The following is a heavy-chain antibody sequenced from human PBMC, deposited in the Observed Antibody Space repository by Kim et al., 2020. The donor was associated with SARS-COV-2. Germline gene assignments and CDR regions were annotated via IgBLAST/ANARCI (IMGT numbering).Heavy chain of an antibody. CDR2: IYHSGST. CDR1: GGSISSSNW. V-gene: IGHV4-4*02. Sequence: SETLSLTCAVSGGSISSSNWWSWVRQPPGKGLEWIGEIYHSGSTNYNPSLKSRVTISVDKSKNQFSLKLSSVTAADTAVYYCARVIGSGSYYSDYYYYGMDVWGQGTTVTVSS. CDR3: ARVIGSGSYYSDYYYYGMDV. J-gene: IGHJ6*02. D-gene: IGHD3-10*01.